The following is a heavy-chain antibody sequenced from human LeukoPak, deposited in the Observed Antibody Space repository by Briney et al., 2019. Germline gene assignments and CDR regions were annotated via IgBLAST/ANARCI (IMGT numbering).Heavy chain of an antibody. D-gene: IGHD1-7*01. CDR2: RSAYNGNT. CDR3: ARGGTNWSYLYYFDY. V-gene: IGHV1-18*01. J-gene: IGHJ4*02. CDR1: GYTFTSYG. Sequence: ASVKVSCKASGYTFTSYGISWVRQAPGQGLEWMGWRSAYNGNTNYAQKLQGRVTMTRDTSTSTVYMELSSLRSEDTGVYYCARGGTNWSYLYYFDYWGQGTLVTVSS.